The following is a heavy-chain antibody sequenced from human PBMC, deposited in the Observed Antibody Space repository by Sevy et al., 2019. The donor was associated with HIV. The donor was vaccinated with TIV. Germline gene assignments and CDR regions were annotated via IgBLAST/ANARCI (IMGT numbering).Heavy chain of an antibody. CDR2: ISSSSSTI. CDR3: ARDACTNGVCYHVAFDI. CDR1: GFTFSSYS. D-gene: IGHD2-8*01. V-gene: IGHV3-48*02. J-gene: IGHJ3*02. Sequence: GGSLRLSCAASGFTFSSYSVNWVRQAPGKGLEWVSYISSSSSTIYYADSVKGRFTISRDNAKNSLYLQMNSLRDEDTAVYYCARDACTNGVCYHVAFDIWGQGTMVTVSS.